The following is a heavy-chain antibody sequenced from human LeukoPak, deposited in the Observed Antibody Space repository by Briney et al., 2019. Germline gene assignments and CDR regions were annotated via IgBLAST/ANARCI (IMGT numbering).Heavy chain of an antibody. CDR3: ARLVPSGWYEIIQPFDY. V-gene: IGHV3-48*03. D-gene: IGHD6-19*01. CDR1: GFTFSSSE. Sequence: GGSLRLSCAASGFTFSSSETNWVRQAPGKGFEWVSYISSIGSIIYYADSVKGRFTIYRDNAKKSLSLKVTTLRAAAPAVNHCARLVPSGWYEIIQPFDYWGEGALVTVCS. CDR2: ISSIGSII. J-gene: IGHJ4*02.